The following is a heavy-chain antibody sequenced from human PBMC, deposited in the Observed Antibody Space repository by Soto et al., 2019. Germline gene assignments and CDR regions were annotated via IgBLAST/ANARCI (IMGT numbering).Heavy chain of an antibody. Sequence: GGSLRLCCTASGFTFGDYAMSWFRQAPGKGLEWVGFIRSKAYGGTTHYAASVKGRFTISRDDSKSIAYLQMNSLKTEDTAVYYCSTNYYDSSGYDNWFDPGGQGALVTGSS. D-gene: IGHD3-22*01. CDR2: IRSKAYGGTT. J-gene: IGHJ5*02. CDR3: STNYYDSSGYDNWFDP. V-gene: IGHV3-49*03. CDR1: GFTFGDYA.